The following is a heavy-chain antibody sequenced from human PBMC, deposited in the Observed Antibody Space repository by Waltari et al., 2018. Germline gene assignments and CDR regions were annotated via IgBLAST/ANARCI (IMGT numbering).Heavy chain of an antibody. Sequence: EVQLVESGGGLEQPGGSLRISCAASGFTFSSYSMNWVRQAPGKGLEWISYISSSSDTKYYADSVKGRFTISRDNAKNSLFLQMNSLRAEDTAVYHCARDRDTSTWYSGLGEWGQGTLVTVSS. CDR2: ISSSSDTK. V-gene: IGHV3-48*04. CDR3: ARDRDTSTWYSGLGE. CDR1: GFTFSSYS. D-gene: IGHD6-13*01. J-gene: IGHJ4*02.